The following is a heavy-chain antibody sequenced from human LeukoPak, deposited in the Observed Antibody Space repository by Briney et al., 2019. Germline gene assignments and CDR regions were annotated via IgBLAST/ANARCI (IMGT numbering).Heavy chain of an antibody. CDR1: GFTFNTFW. D-gene: IGHD5-12*01. CDR2: IKHDGSEK. CDR3: ARVEASGYDYGAFDY. Sequence: GGSLRLSCAASGFTFNTFWMSWVRQAPGKGLEWVANIKHDGSEKYYVDSVKGRFTISRDNAKDSLYLQMSSLRADDTAVYYCARVEASGYDYGAFDYWGQGTLVTVSS. J-gene: IGHJ4*02. V-gene: IGHV3-7*01.